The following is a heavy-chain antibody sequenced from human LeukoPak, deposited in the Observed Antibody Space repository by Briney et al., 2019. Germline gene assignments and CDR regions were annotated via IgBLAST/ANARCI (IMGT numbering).Heavy chain of an antibody. D-gene: IGHD1-26*01. CDR1: GFSFSNFA. V-gene: IGHV3-23*01. J-gene: IGHJ4*02. Sequence: GGSLRLSCVASGFSFSNFAMGWVRQAPGKGLEWISVISFSGDAAFYTDSVKGRFIISRENSRNTLYLDMNSLRAEDAAVYFCVKRTGGYGPFDYWGQEILVTVSS. CDR3: VKRTGGYGPFDY. CDR2: ISFSGDAA.